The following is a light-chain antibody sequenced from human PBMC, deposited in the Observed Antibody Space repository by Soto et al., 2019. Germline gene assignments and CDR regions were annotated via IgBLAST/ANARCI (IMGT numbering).Light chain of an antibody. CDR3: ASYAVSNVI. Sequence: QSALAQPPSASGSPGQSGTISCTGTSSDIGGYNYISWYQQHPGKAPKLMIYEVTNRPSGVPDRFSASKSGNTASLTVSGLQAEDEAAYYCASYAVSNVIFGGGTKLTVL. CDR2: EVT. J-gene: IGLJ2*01. CDR1: SSDIGGYNY. V-gene: IGLV2-8*01.